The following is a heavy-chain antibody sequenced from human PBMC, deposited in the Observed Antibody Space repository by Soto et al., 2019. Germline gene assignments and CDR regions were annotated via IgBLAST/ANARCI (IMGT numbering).Heavy chain of an antibody. V-gene: IGHV1-18*01. J-gene: IGHJ4*02. CDR2: INTYNGMT. Sequence: QVQLVQSGGEVKKPGASVTVSCKASGYTFINYHIIWVRQAPGHGLEWMAWINTYNGMTDYAQRFQGRVTMTRDISTSTAYMELRNLGSDDTAVYFCAKSPRGEMATDWGQGTLVTVSS. D-gene: IGHD5-12*01. CDR3: AKSPRGEMATD. CDR1: GYTFINYH.